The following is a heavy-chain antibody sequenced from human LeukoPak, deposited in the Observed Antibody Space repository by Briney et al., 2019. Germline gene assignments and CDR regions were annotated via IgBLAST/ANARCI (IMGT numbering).Heavy chain of an antibody. D-gene: IGHD2-2*01. CDR1: GFTFDDYG. CDR3: AREGSTSPYYYYYMDV. J-gene: IGHJ6*03. V-gene: IGHV3-20*04. CDR2: INWNGGST. Sequence: GGSLRLSCAASGFTFDDYGMSWVRQAPGKGLEWVSGINWNGGSTGYADSVKGRLTISRDNAKNSLYLQMNSLRAEDTALYYCAREGSTSPYYYYYMDVWGKGTTVTVSS.